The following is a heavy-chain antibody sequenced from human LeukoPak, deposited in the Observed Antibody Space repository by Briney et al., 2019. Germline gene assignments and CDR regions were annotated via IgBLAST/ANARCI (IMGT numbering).Heavy chain of an antibody. V-gene: IGHV4-59*01. CDR1: GGAISNYY. J-gene: IGHJ4*02. Sequence: KPSETLALTFTVSGGAISNYYWGWIRQPPGKGPEWIAYIHYSGSTHYNPSLKSRVTISLDTSKNQFSLKLSSVTAADTAVYYCARSPGWAAAGNEYYFDYWGQGILVTVSS. CDR2: IHYSGST. D-gene: IGHD6-13*01. CDR3: ARSPGWAAAGNEYYFDY.